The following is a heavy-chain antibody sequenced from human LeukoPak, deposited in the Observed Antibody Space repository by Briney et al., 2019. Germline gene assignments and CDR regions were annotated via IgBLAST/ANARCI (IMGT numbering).Heavy chain of an antibody. V-gene: IGHV3-23*01. CDR2: ISGSGGAT. CDR1: GFTFSSYA. CDR3: AKILEDYGDYPPSY. Sequence: GGSLRLSCAASGFTFSSYAMSWVRQAPGKGLEWVSAISGSGGATFYAASVKGRFTVSRDNSRNTLYLQMNSLRADDTAIYYCAKILEDYGDYPPSYWGQGTLVTVSS. D-gene: IGHD4-17*01. J-gene: IGHJ4*02.